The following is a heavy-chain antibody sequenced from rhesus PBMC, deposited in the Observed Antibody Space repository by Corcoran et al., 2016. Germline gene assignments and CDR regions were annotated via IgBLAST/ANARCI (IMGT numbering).Heavy chain of an antibody. D-gene: IGHD3-9*01. Sequence: QLQLQESGPGLVNPSETLPVTCAVSGAFLSCAYWGWIRPAPGKGLEWIGYIHGSGAYTDYNPSLKSRVTLSVATSENQVSLDLRSVTAADTAVYFCASDYGLIWGPGVLVTVSS. CDR1: GAFLSCAY. CDR2: IHGSGAYT. J-gene: IGHJ5-1*01. V-gene: IGHV4-169*02. CDR3: ASDYGLI.